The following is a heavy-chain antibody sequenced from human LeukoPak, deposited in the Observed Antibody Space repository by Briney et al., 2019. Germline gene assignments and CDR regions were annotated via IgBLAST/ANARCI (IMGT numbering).Heavy chain of an antibody. Sequence: PGGSLRLSCAASGFTFSSYAMHWVRQAPGKGLEWVAVISYDGSNKYYADSVKGRFTISRDNSKNTLYLQMNSLRAEDTAVYYCARVLDDILWFGELSSYFEYWGQGTLVTVSS. J-gene: IGHJ4*02. CDR3: ARVLDDILWFGELSSYFEY. D-gene: IGHD3-10*01. CDR1: GFTFSSYA. CDR2: ISYDGSNK. V-gene: IGHV3-30*04.